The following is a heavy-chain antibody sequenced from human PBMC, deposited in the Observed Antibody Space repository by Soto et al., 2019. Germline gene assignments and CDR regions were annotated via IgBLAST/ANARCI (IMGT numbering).Heavy chain of an antibody. CDR1: GGSISSYY. CDR3: AREDWNIYYYYGMDV. V-gene: IGHV4-59*01. Sequence: SETLSLTCTVSGGSISSYYWSWIRQPPGKGLEWIGYIYYSGSTNYNPSLKSRVTISVDTSKNQFSLKLSSVTAADTAVYYCAREDWNIYYYYGMDVWGQGTTVTVSS. CDR2: IYYSGST. J-gene: IGHJ6*02. D-gene: IGHD1-1*01.